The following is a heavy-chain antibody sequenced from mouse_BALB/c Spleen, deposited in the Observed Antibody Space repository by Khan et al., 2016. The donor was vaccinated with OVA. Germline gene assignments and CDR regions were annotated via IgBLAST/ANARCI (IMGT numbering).Heavy chain of an antibody. Sequence: QVQLQQSGAELAKPGASLEMSCKASGYTFTTYWIHWVKQRPGQGLDWIGYIDPSTGYTEYNQKFKDKATLTADKSSSTAYMQLSSLTSEDSAVYCWTRRGRYGIFTYWGQGTVVTVCA. J-gene: IGHJ3*01. V-gene: IGHV1-7*01. CDR1: GYTFTTYW. CDR2: IDPSTGYT. D-gene: IGHD2-10*02. CDR3: TRRGRYGIFTY.